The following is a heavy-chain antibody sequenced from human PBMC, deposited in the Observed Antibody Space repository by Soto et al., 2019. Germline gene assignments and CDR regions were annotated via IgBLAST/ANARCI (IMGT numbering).Heavy chain of an antibody. CDR3: SRVEYVTSSPIG. CDR1: GFTFSGSA. J-gene: IGHJ4*02. CDR2: IRTKSNGYAT. V-gene: IGHV3-73*01. Sequence: GGSLRLSCADSGFTFSGSAIHWVRQASGKGLEWVARIRTKSNGYATTYAASVKGRFTISRDDSKNMAYLQMNGLKTEDTAMYYCSRVEYVTSSPIGWGQGTLVTVS. D-gene: IGHD6-6*01.